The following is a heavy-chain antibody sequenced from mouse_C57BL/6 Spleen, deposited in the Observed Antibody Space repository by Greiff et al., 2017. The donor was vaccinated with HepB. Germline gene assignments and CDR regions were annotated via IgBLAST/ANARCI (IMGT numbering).Heavy chain of an antibody. CDR3: ARDYYYGSYY. CDR2: IYPRSGNT. Sequence: LQESGAELVRPGASVKLSCKASGYTFTSYGISWVKQRTGQGLEWIGEIYPRSGNTYYNEKFKGKATLTADKSSSTAYMKLRSLTSEDSAVCFCARDYYYGSYYWGQGTTLTVSS. CDR1: GYTFTSYG. V-gene: IGHV1-81*01. J-gene: IGHJ2*01. D-gene: IGHD1-1*01.